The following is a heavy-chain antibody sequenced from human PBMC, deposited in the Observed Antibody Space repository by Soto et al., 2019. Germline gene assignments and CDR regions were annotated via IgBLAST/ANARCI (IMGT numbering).Heavy chain of an antibody. D-gene: IGHD5-12*01. CDR3: ARQVATIYYYYGMDV. Sequence: PGESLKISCKVSRYSFTDYWIHWVHRLPGKGLEWMGTIKPGDSDTRYSPSFQGQVTISADKSISTAYLQWSSLKASDTAMYYCARQVATIYYYYGMDVWGQGTTVTVSS. CDR2: IKPGDSDT. V-gene: IGHV5-51*07. CDR1: RYSFTDYW. J-gene: IGHJ6*02.